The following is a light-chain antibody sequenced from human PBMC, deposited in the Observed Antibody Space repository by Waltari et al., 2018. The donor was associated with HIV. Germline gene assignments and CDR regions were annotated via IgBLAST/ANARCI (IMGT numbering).Light chain of an antibody. CDR1: SSAVGAFKY. J-gene: IGLJ1*01. Sequence: QSALTQPASMSGSPGQSITISCTGTSSAVGAFKYVSWYKQHPGKAPKLIIFEVSNRPSGVSNRFSGSKSGSTASLTISGLQAEDEADYYCSSYTMDSYVFGTGTKVTVL. CDR2: EVS. V-gene: IGLV2-14*03. CDR3: SSYTMDSYV.